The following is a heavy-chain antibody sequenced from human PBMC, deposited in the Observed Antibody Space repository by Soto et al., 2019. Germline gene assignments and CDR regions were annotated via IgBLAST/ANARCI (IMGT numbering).Heavy chain of an antibody. CDR2: IYYSGST. J-gene: IGHJ5*02. D-gene: IGHD3-22*01. V-gene: IGHV4-39*01. Sequence: SETLSLTCTVSGGSIISSSYYCVCIRQPPWNGLEWIGSIYYSGSTYYNPSLKSRVTISVDTSKNQFSLKLRSLRSDDTAVYYCARMIVPYITMIVFGWFDPWGQGTLVTVSS. CDR3: ARMIVPYITMIVFGWFDP. CDR1: GGSIISSSYY.